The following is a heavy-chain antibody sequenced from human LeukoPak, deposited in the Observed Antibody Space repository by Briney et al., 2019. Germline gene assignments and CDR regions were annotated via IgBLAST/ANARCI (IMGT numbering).Heavy chain of an antibody. CDR3: ARWRGRQSEFDY. CDR1: GFTFSSYW. CDR2: IKEDESDE. V-gene: IGHV3-7*01. Sequence: GGSLRLSCEASGFTFSSYWMSWVRQAPGKGLEWVAHIKEDESDEYYVDSVRGRFTASRDNAKNSVSLQMNSRRVEDTAVYYCARWRGRQSEFDYWGQGTLVTVSS. D-gene: IGHD1-1*01. J-gene: IGHJ4*02.